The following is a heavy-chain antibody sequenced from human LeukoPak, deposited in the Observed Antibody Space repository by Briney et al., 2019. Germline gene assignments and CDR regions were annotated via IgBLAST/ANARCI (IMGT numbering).Heavy chain of an antibody. CDR2: IKQDGSEK. Sequence: GGSLRLSCAASGFTFSTYWMSWVRQAPGKGLEWVGNIKQDGSEKYYVDSVKGRFTISRDNAKNSLYLQMNSLGAEDTAMYYCARDSAGNDYWGQGTLVTVSS. J-gene: IGHJ4*02. V-gene: IGHV3-7*01. CDR1: GFTFSTYW. D-gene: IGHD6-13*01. CDR3: ARDSAGNDY.